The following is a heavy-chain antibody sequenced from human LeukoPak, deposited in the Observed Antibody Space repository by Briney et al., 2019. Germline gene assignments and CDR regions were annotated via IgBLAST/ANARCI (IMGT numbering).Heavy chain of an antibody. J-gene: IGHJ4*02. D-gene: IGHD3-22*01. V-gene: IGHV3-15*01. CDR2: IKSKTDGGTT. CDR1: GFTFSNAW. Sequence: PGGSLRLSCAASGFTFSNAWMSWVRQAPGKGLEWVGRIKSKTDGGTTDYAARVKGRITISRDDSKNTLYVQMNSLKSEDTAVYYCTTGYYYHSSGTDYWGQGTLVSVSS. CDR3: TTGYYYHSSGTDY.